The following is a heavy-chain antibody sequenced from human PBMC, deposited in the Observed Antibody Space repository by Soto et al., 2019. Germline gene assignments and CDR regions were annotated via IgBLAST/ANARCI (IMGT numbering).Heavy chain of an antibody. CDR2: IYSGGST. D-gene: IGHD2-8*01. J-gene: IGHJ4*02. Sequence: PGGSLRLSCAASGFTVSSNYMSGVRQAPGKGLEWVSVIYSGGSTYYADSVKGRFTISRYNSKNTLYLQMNSLRAEDTAVYYCARSCTNGVCYDYWGQGTLVTVSS. V-gene: IGHV3-53*01. CDR3: ARSCTNGVCYDY. CDR1: GFTVSSNY.